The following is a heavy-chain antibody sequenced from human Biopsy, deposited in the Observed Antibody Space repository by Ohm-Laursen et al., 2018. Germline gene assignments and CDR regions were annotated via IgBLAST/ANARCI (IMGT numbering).Heavy chain of an antibody. J-gene: IGHJ4*03. D-gene: IGHD3-3*01. CDR3: ATPFQYYDSWGGYPPFDH. CDR1: GGTFSNYA. CDR2: IIAVSGLV. V-gene: IGHV1-69*10. Sequence: GASVKVSCKASGGTFSNYAISWVRQAPGEGLEWMGGIIAVSGLVNYAPKFQGRVSITADKSTTTAYMELSNLKSEDTAVYYCATPFQYYDSWGGYPPFDHWGQGTTVTVSS.